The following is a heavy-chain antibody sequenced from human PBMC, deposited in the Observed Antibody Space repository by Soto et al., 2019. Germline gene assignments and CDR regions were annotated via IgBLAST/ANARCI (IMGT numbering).Heavy chain of an antibody. J-gene: IGHJ4*02. CDR2: IFHDGTA. CDR1: GVSLTSGNW. D-gene: IGHD3-10*01. Sequence: PSETLSLTCAVSGVSLTSGNWWTWVRQSPQRGLEYIGEIFHDGTANYYPSFERRVAMSVDTSRNQFSLKLTSVTAADTAVHFCARLVYDTRLNYMYFDFWGPGTLVTVSS. V-gene: IGHV4-4*02. CDR3: ARLVYDTRLNYMYFDF.